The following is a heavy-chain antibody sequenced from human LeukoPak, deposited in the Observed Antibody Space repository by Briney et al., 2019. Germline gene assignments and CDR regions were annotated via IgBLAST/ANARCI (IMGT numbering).Heavy chain of an antibody. J-gene: IGHJ4*02. CDR2: IYHSGST. Sequence: SQTLSLTCTVSGGSISSGGYYWSWIRQPPGKGLEWIGYIYHSGSTYYNPSLKSRVTISVDTSKNQFSLKLSSVTAADTAVYSCARGEDTRPFDYWGQGTLVTVSS. CDR3: ARGEDTRPFDY. CDR1: GGSISSGGYY. D-gene: IGHD2-15*01. V-gene: IGHV4-30-2*01.